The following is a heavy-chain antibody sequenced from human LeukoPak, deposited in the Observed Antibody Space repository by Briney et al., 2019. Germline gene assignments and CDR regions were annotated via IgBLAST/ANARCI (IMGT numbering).Heavy chain of an antibody. J-gene: IGHJ4*02. Sequence: PGGSLRLSCAASGFTFSDHWMHWVRQVPGKGLVWVSRIKTDGSWTNDADSVKGRFTISRDNAENTLYLQMNSLRVEDTAVYYCVRGVGGSSYLDYWGQGALDTVSS. CDR3: VRGVGGSSYLDY. CDR2: IKTDGSWT. CDR1: GFTFSDHW. V-gene: IGHV3-74*01. D-gene: IGHD3-16*01.